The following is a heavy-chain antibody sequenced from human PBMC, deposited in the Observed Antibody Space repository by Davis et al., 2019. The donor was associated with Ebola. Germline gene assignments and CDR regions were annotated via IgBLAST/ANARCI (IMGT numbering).Heavy chain of an antibody. J-gene: IGHJ5*02. CDR2: IYYTGRV. D-gene: IGHD1-26*01. V-gene: IGHV4-59*01. Sequence: MPSETLSLTCSVSGDSLRGFYWSWIRQPPGQGLEWIGYIYYTGRVEYNPPLQSRVTISIATSESRFSLKLTSVTPADTAVYYCARGGQGVGAGRWLDPWGQGNLVIVSS. CDR1: GDSLRGFY. CDR3: ARGGQGVGAGRWLDP.